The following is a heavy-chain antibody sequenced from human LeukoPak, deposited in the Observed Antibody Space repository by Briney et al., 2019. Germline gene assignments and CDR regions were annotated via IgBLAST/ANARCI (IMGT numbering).Heavy chain of an antibody. CDR1: GGSISSGGYY. CDR3: ARGDGSGSYPYFDY. Sequence: PSETLSLTCTVSGGSISSGGYYWSWIRQHPGKGLEWIGYIYYSGSTYYNPSLKSRVTISVDTSKNQFSLKLSSVTAADTAVYYCARGDGSGSYPYFDYWGQGTLVTVSS. CDR2: IYYSGST. J-gene: IGHJ4*02. V-gene: IGHV4-31*03. D-gene: IGHD3-10*01.